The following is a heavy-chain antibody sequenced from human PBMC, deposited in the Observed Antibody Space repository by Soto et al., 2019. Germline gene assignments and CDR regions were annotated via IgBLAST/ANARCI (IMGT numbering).Heavy chain of an antibody. D-gene: IGHD2-21*02. CDR3: ARQTYCGGDCYSAYYYYGMDV. CDR2: IYPGDSDT. Sequence: GESLKISCKGSGYSFTSYWIGWVRQMPGKGLEWTGIIYPGDSDTRYSPSFQGQVTISADKSISTAYLQWSSLKASDTAMYYCARQTYCGGDCYSAYYYYGMDVWGQGTTVTVSS. V-gene: IGHV5-51*01. CDR1: GYSFTSYW. J-gene: IGHJ6*02.